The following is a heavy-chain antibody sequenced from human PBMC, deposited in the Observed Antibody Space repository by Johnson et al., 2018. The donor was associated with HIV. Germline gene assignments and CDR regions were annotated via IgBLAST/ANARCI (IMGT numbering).Heavy chain of an antibody. CDR2: ISSNGGRT. Sequence: VQLVESGGGVVQPGGSLRLSCAVSGSTFSSYGMHWVRQAPGKGLEYVSAISSNGGRTYYAKSVKGRFTISRDNSKKPLYLQMGSLRAEDMAVYYCARGSLYYYDSSGWGAFDIWGQGTMVTVSS. V-gene: IGHV3-64*01. J-gene: IGHJ3*02. D-gene: IGHD3-22*01. CDR3: ARGSLYYYDSSGWGAFDI. CDR1: GSTFSSYG.